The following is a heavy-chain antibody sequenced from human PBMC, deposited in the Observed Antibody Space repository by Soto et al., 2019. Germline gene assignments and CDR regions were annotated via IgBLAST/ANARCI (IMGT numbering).Heavy chain of an antibody. CDR3: ARQQNYDFWSGYYVPWYFDY. CDR2: INPNSGGT. J-gene: IGHJ4*02. D-gene: IGHD3-3*01. Sequence: SVKVSCTASGYTFTGNYIHWGRQAPGQGPEGMGWINPNSGGTNYAQKFQGWVTMTRDTSISTAYMELSRLRSDDTAVYYCARQQNYDFWSGYYVPWYFDYWGQGTLVTVSS. V-gene: IGHV1-2*04. CDR1: GYTFTGNY.